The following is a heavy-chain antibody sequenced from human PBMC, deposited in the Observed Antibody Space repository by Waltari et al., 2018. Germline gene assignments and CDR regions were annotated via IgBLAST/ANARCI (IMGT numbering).Heavy chain of an antibody. CDR1: GYTFTGYY. J-gene: IGHJ4*02. D-gene: IGHD2-2*02. CDR3: ARGLYQGDYFDY. CDR2: INTNSGDT. V-gene: IGHV1-2*02. Sequence: QVQLVQSGAEVKKPGASVKVSCKASGYTFTGYYMHWVRQAPGQGLEWRGWINTNSGDTHYIQKFQGRGTMTRDTSISTAYMELSRLRSDDTAVFYCARGLYQGDYFDYWGQGILVTVSS.